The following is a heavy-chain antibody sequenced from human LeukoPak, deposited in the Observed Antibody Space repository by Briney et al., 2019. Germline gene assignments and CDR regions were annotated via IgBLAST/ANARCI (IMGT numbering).Heavy chain of an antibody. CDR3: AREGCSGGSCRYYFDY. J-gene: IGHJ4*02. D-gene: IGHD2-15*01. V-gene: IGHV4-34*01. CDR1: GGSFSGYY. CDR2: INHSGST. Sequence: PSETLSLTCAVYGGSFSGYYWSWIRQPPGKGLEWIGEINHSGSTNYNPSLKSRVTISVDTPKNQFSLKLSSVTAADTAVYYCAREGCSGGSCRYYFDYWGQGTLVTVSS.